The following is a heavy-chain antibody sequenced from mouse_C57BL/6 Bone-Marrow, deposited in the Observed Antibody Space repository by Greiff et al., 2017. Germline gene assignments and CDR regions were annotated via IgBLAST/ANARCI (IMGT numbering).Heavy chain of an antibody. CDR1: GYAFSSSW. Sequence: QVQLQQSGPELVKPGASVKISCKASGYAFSSSWMNWVKQRPGKGLEWIGRIYPGDGDTNYNGKFKGKATLTADKSSSTAYMQLSSLTSEYSAVYFCARWDWGGYFDYWGQGTTLTVSA. J-gene: IGHJ2*01. D-gene: IGHD4-1*01. CDR2: IYPGDGDT. CDR3: ARWDWGGYFDY. V-gene: IGHV1-82*01.